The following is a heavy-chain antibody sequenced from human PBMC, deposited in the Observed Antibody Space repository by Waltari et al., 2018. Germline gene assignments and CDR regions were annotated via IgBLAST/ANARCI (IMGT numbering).Heavy chain of an antibody. CDR2: FDPEDGET. V-gene: IGHV1-24*01. J-gene: IGHJ3*02. D-gene: IGHD3-10*01. CDR1: GYTLTELS. CDR3: AMRWFGERTIDI. Sequence: QVQLVQSGAEVKKPGASVKVSCTVSGYTLTELSLLWGLQAPGKGLGWMGGFDPEDGETIYAQKFQGRVTMTEDTSTDTAYMELSSLRSEDTAVYYCAMRWFGERTIDIWGQGTMVTVSS.